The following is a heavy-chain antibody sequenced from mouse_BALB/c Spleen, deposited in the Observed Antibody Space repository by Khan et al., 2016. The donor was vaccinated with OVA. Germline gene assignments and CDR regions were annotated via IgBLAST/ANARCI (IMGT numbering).Heavy chain of an antibody. D-gene: IGHD1-1*01. CDR2: ISSGGST. CDR1: GFTFRSYA. J-gene: IGHJ1*01. CDR3: ARPGTTGWYFDV. V-gene: IGHV5-6-5*01. Sequence: EVELVESGGGLVRPGGSPKLSCAASGFTFRSYAMSWVRQTPEKRLEWVASISSGGSTYYPDSVKGRFTISRDNARNILYLQMSSLRSEDTAMYYCARPGTTGWYFDVWGAGTTVTVSS.